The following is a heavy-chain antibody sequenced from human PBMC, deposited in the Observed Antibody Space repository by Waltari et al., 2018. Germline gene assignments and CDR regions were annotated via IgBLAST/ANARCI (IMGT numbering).Heavy chain of an antibody. CDR1: GFIFSGYA. V-gene: IGHV3-23*01. CDR2: LTSSGGDT. D-gene: IGHD3-3*01. J-gene: IGHJ4*02. CDR3: AKGVYDIDH. Sequence: EVQLLESGGGLVQPGGSLRLSCAASGFIFSGYAMRWVRQAPGKGLECVASLTSSGGDTYYADSVKGRFTISRDNSKNTLHLQMNSLSPEDTAIYFCAKGVYDIDHWGQGTLVTVSS.